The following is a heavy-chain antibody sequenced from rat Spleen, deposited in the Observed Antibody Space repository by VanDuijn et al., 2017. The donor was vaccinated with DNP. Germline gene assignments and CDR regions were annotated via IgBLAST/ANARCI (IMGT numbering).Heavy chain of an antibody. J-gene: IGHJ4*01. V-gene: IGHV2S63*01. CDR2: MWSGGST. CDR3: TRESWGYVMDA. Sequence: VQLKESGPGLVQPSQTLSLTCTVSGFSLTTNGVSWVRQPPGKGLEWMGVMWSGGSTAYNSTLKSRLSISRDISKSQVFLKMNSLQTEDTAIYYCTRESWGYVMDAWGQGASVTVSS. D-gene: IGHD1-7*01. CDR1: GFSLTTNG.